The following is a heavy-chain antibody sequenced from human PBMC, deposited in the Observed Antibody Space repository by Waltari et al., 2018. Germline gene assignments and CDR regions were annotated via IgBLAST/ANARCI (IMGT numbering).Heavy chain of an antibody. CDR3: TRGVVASAAASY. D-gene: IGHD2-2*01. Sequence: EVQLVESGGGLVQPGGSLRLSCAASGVTVSNNYMNWVRQGPGKGLEWVSTIYSGGQTYYADYGKGRFTISRDNPKNTVYLQMNSLRPDDTAVYYCTRGVVASAAASYWGQGTLVTVSS. CDR2: IYSGGQT. J-gene: IGHJ4*02. CDR1: GVTVSNNY. V-gene: IGHV3-66*01.